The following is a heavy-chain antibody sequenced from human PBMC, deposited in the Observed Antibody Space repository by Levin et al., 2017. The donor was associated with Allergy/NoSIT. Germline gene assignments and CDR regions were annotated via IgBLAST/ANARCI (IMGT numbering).Heavy chain of an antibody. Sequence: SQTLSLPCAVYGGSFSGYYWSWIRQPPGKGLEWIGEINHSGSTNYNPSLKSRVTISVDTSKNQFSLKLSSVTAADTAVYYCARRGVERYCSGGSCYSYDYYYYMDVWGKGTTVTVSS. D-gene: IGHD2-15*01. CDR2: INHSGST. J-gene: IGHJ6*03. CDR1: GGSFSGYY. V-gene: IGHV4-34*01. CDR3: ARRGVERYCSGGSCYSYDYYYYMDV.